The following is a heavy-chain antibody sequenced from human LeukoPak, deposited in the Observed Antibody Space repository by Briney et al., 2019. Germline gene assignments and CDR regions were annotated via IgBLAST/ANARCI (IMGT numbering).Heavy chain of an antibody. CDR1: GGTFSSYA. D-gene: IGHD6-6*01. Sequence: ASVKVSCKASGGTFSSYAISWVRQAPGQGLEWMGGIIPIFGTANYAQKLQGRVTITTDESTSTAYMELSSLRSEDTAVYYCARDSSSHQDNWFDPWGQGTLVTVSS. J-gene: IGHJ5*02. V-gene: IGHV1-69*05. CDR2: IIPIFGTA. CDR3: ARDSSSHQDNWFDP.